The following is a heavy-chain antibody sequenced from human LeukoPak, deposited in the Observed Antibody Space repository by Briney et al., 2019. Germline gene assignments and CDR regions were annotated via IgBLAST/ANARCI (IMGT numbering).Heavy chain of an antibody. CDR2: ISGSGGST. D-gene: IGHD6-13*01. CDR1: GFTFGDYA. CDR3: AKDPVAAAGLYDY. J-gene: IGHJ4*02. V-gene: IGHV3-23*01. Sequence: PGRSLRLSCTASGFTFGDYAMSWVRQAPGKGLEWVSAISGSGGSTYYADSVKGRFTISRDNSKNTLYLQMNSLRAEDTAVYYCAKDPVAAAGLYDYWGQGTLVTVSS.